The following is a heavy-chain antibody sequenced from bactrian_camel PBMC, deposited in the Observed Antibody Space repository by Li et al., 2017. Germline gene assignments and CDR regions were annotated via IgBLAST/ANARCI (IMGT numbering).Heavy chain of an antibody. CDR2: VTSGGGST. CDR3: ATAETYYSDYPLFY. V-gene: IGHV3S40*01. CDR1: GFTFSSYD. Sequence: VESGGGLVEPGGSLRLSCAASGFTFSSYDTSWVRQAPGKGLEWVSAVTSGGGSTYYADSAKGRFTISRDNAKNTVYLQMNSLKPEDTALYYCATAETYYSDYPLFYWGQGTQVTVS. D-gene: IGHD4*01. J-gene: IGHJ4*01.